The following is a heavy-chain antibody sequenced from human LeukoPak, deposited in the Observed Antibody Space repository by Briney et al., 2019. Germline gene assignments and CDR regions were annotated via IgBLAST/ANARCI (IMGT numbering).Heavy chain of an antibody. J-gene: IGHJ4*02. CDR3: AKDPSPYNSNYVEY. CDR1: GFTFSSYA. Sequence: PGGSLSLSCAASGFTFSSYAMSWVRQAPRKGLEWVSAISGSGGSTYYADSVKGRFTISRDNSKNTLYLQMNSLRAEDTAVYYCAKDPSPYNSNYVEYWGQGTLVTVSS. D-gene: IGHD1-20*01. CDR2: ISGSGGST. V-gene: IGHV3-23*01.